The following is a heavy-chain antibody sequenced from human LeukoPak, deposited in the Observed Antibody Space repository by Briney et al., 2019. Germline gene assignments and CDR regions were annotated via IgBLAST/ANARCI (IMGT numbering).Heavy chain of an antibody. CDR3: ARGERDDYSKNFDY. D-gene: IGHD4-11*01. CDR1: GYTFTSYD. J-gene: IGHJ4*02. Sequence: ASVKVSCKASGYTFTSYDINWVRQATGQGLEWMGWMNPNSGNTGYAQKFQGRVTITRNTSISTAYMELRSLRSEDTAVYYCARGERDDYSKNFDYWGQGTLVTVSS. V-gene: IGHV1-8*03. CDR2: MNPNSGNT.